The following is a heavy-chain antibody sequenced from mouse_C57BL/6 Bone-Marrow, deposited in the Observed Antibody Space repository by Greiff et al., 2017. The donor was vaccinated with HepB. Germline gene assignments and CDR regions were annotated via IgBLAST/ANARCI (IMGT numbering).Heavy chain of an antibody. J-gene: IGHJ4*01. V-gene: IGHV3-8*01. CDR1: GYSITSDY. D-gene: IGHD2-5*01. Sequence: DVQLQESGPGLAKPSQTLSLTCSVTGYSITSDYWNWIRKFPGNKLEYMGYISYSGCTYYNPSLKSRISITRDTSKNQYYLQLNSVTTEDTATYYCARFSNWTYYAMDYWGQGTSVTVSS. CDR2: ISYSGCT. CDR3: ARFSNWTYYAMDY.